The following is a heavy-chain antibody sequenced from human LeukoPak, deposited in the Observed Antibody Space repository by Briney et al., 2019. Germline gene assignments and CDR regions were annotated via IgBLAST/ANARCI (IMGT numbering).Heavy chain of an antibody. CDR3: ARRATHDAFDI. CDR1: GGTFSSYA. Sequence: ASVKVSCRASGGTFSSYAISWVRQAPGQGLEWMGGIIPIFGTANYAQKFQGRVTITADESTSTAYMELSSLRSEDTAVYYCARRATHDAFDIWGQGTMVTVSS. J-gene: IGHJ3*02. CDR2: IIPIFGTA. D-gene: IGHD1-26*01. V-gene: IGHV1-69*13.